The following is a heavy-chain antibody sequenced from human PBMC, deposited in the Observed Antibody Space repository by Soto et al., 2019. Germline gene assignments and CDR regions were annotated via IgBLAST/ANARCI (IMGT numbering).Heavy chain of an antibody. J-gene: IGHJ4*02. CDR1: GFTFSSYD. Sequence: ESGGGLVQPGGSLRLSCAASGFTFSSYDMHWVRQATGKGLEWVSAIGTAGDTYYPGSVKGRFTISRENAKNSLYLQMNSLRAGDTAVYYCARSLEAYPLDYWGQGTLVTVSS. CDR3: ARSLEAYPLDY. V-gene: IGHV3-13*01. CDR2: IGTAGDT.